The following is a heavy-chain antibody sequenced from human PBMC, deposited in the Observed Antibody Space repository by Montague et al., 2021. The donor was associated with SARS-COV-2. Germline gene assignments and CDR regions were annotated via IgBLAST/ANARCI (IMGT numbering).Heavy chain of an antibody. CDR3: ARGQEGVNMVLVVLGFYYYMDV. CDR1: GTSFSGYY. CDR2: INHGGST. J-gene: IGHJ6*03. V-gene: IGHV4-34*01. Sequence: SETLSLTCAVHGTSFSGYYWNWIRQHPGKGLEWIGEINHGGSTKYSPSLKSRLTISADTPKNQFSLKLTSVAAADTAVYYCARGQEGVNMVLVVLGFYYYMDVWGKGTTVTVSS. D-gene: IGHD3-22*01.